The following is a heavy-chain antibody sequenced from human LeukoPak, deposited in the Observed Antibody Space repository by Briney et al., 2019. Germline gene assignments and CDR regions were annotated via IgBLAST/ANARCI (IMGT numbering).Heavy chain of an antibody. CDR1: GFTFSRHA. J-gene: IGHJ4*01. D-gene: IGHD3-22*01. CDR3: ARDEYYDTSGYYGYYFDF. Sequence: GGSLRLSCVMSGFTFSRHAMNWVRQAPGKGLEWVSAISGGADSTFYSDSVQGRFTISRDNYENTLYLQMNSLRAEDTAVYYCARDEYYDTSGYYGYYFDFWGHGTLATVSS. V-gene: IGHV3-23*01. CDR2: ISGGADST.